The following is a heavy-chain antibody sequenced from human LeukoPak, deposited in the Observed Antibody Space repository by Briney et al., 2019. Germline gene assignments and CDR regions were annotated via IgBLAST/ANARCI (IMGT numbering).Heavy chain of an antibody. CDR2: IYPGDSDT. V-gene: IGHV5-51*01. Sequence: GESLKISCKGSGYSFTSYWIGWVRQMPGKGLEWVGIIYPGDSDTRYSPSFQGQVTISADKSISTAYLQWSSLKASDTAMYYCARLAVAGRGMMSYYYGMDVWGQGTTVTVSS. J-gene: IGHJ6*02. CDR3: ARLAVAGRGMMSYYYGMDV. D-gene: IGHD6-13*01. CDR1: GYSFTSYW.